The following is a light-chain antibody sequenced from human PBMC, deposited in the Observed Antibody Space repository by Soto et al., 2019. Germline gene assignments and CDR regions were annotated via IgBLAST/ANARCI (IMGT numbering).Light chain of an antibody. V-gene: IGLV2-14*01. Sequence: QPVLTQPASVSGSPGQSITSSCTGTSSDVGGYNYVSWYQQHPGKAPKLMIYEVSNRPSGVPDRFSGSKSGNTASLTISGLQASDEAEYYCRLYTIETPYVFGTWAKVTVL. CDR2: EVS. J-gene: IGLJ1*01. CDR1: SSDVGGYNY. CDR3: RLYTIETPYV.